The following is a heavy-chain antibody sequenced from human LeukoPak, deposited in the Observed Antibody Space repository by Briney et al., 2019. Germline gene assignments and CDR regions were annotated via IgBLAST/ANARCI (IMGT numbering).Heavy chain of an antibody. V-gene: IGHV6-1*01. CDR3: ARQLGAFDI. CDR2: TYYRSKWYN. J-gene: IGHJ3*02. D-gene: IGHD1-1*01. Sequence: SQTLSLTCAISGDSVSSNNPAWNWIRQSPSRGLEWLGRTYYRSKWYNDYAVSVKSRIAINPDTSKNQFSLQLNSVTPEDTAVYYCARQLGAFDIWGQGTMVTVSS. CDR1: GDSVSSNNPA.